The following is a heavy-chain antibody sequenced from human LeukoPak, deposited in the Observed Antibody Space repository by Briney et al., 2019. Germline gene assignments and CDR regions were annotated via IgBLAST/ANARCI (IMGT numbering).Heavy chain of an antibody. J-gene: IGHJ4*02. D-gene: IGHD5-24*01. Sequence: SETLSLTCTVSGASISGYYWSWIRQPPGKGLERIGYIYYSGSTNYNPSLKSRVTISVDTSKNQFSLKLSSVTAADTAVYYCARGDGYNRYWGQGTLVTVSS. CDR3: ARGDGYNRY. V-gene: IGHV4-59*01. CDR2: IYYSGST. CDR1: GASISGYY.